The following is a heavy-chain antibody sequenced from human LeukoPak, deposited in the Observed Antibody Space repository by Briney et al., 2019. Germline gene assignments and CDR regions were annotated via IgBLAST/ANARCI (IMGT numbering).Heavy chain of an antibody. CDR2: IIPIPGVA. CDR1: GGTFSSYA. J-gene: IGHJ3*02. D-gene: IGHD4-23*01. V-gene: IGHV1-69*04. CDR3: ARGRGTVVLGDAFDI. Sequence: GSSVKVSCKASGGTFSSYAISWVRQAPGQGLEWMGRIIPIPGVANYAQKFQGRVTMTRNTSISTAYMELSSLRSEDTAVYYCARGRGTVVLGDAFDIWGQGTMVTVSS.